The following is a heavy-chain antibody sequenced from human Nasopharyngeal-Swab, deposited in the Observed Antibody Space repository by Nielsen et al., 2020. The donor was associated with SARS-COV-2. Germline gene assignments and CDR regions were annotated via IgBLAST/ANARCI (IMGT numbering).Heavy chain of an antibody. CDR2: ICGSGDET. V-gene: IGHV3-23*01. CDR3: AKDGGYSSSLGDY. CDR1: GLTFRSYS. D-gene: IGHD2-2*01. J-gene: IGHJ4*02. Sequence: GESLKISCFASGLTFRSYSLTWVRQAPGKGLEWVSCICGSGDETHYADSVKGRFTLSRDNSKNTVDLQMNSLRVEDTAIYYFAKDGGYSSSLGDYWGQGTQVTVSS.